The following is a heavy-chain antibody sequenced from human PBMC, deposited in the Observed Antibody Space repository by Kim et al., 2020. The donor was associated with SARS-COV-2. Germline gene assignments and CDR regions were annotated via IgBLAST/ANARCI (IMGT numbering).Heavy chain of an antibody. CDR1: GGSFSGYY. V-gene: IGHV4-34*01. CDR2: INHSGST. CDR3: AYRPTSSQYADLGLDY. J-gene: IGHJ4*02. Sequence: SETLSLTCAAYGGSFSGYYWSWIRQPPGKGLEWIGEINHSGSTNLNPSLKSRVTISVDTSENHFSLRLTSVTAADTAVYYCAYRPTSSQYADLGLDYWGQGTLVTVSS.